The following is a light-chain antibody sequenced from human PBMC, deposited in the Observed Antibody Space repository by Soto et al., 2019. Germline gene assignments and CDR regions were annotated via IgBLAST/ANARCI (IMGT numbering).Light chain of an antibody. CDR2: DAS. V-gene: IGKV1-5*01. Sequence: DIQMTQSPSTLSASVGDRVTITCRASQSISSWLAWYQQKPGKAPKLLIYDASSLQSGVPPRFSGSGPGTEFTLTIRSLQPDDIATYYCQQYSSYSAWTFGEGTKVDIK. J-gene: IGKJ1*01. CDR1: QSISSW. CDR3: QQYSSYSAWT.